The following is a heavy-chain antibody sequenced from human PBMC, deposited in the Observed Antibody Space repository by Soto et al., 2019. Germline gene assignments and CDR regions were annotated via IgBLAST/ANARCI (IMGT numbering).Heavy chain of an antibody. D-gene: IGHD3-3*01. CDR1: GFTFSSYA. CDR2: ISGSGSST. Sequence: GGSLRLSCAASGFTFSSYAMSWVRQAPGKGLEWVSAISGSGSSTYYADSVKGRFTISRDNSKNTLYLQMNSLRAEDTAVYYCAKDLNVLRFLEWLLSLDYWGQGTLVTVSS. J-gene: IGHJ4*02. CDR3: AKDLNVLRFLEWLLSLDY. V-gene: IGHV3-23*01.